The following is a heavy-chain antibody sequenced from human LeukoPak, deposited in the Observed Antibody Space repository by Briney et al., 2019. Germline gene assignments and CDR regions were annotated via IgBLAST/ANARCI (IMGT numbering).Heavy chain of an antibody. CDR3: ARGRSPINGQSWRRGYYFDY. Sequence: PSETLSLTCAVYGGSFSGYYWSWIRQPPGKGLEWIGEINHSGSANYNPSLKSRVTISIDTSKNQFSLKLSSVTAADTAVYYCARGRSPINGQSWRRGYYFDYWGQGTLVTVSS. CDR1: GGSFSGYY. CDR2: INHSGSA. V-gene: IGHV4-34*01. D-gene: IGHD2-8*01. J-gene: IGHJ4*02.